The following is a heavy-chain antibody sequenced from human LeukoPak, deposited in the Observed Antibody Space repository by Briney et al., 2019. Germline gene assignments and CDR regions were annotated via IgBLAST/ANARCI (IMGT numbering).Heavy chain of an antibody. D-gene: IGHD3-10*01. Sequence: PSETLSLTCTVSGGSISTYYWSWIRQPPGKGLEWIGYIYYSGTTNYNPSLKSRVTISIDTSKNQFSLKLSSVTAADTAVFYCARGGDYYGSGTYYAFDSWGQGTLVTVSS. CDR2: IYYSGTT. V-gene: IGHV4-59*01. CDR1: GGSISTYY. CDR3: ARGGDYYGSGTYYAFDS. J-gene: IGHJ5*01.